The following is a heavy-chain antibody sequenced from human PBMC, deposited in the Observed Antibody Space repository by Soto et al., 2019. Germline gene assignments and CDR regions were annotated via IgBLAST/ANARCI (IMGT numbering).Heavy chain of an antibody. Sequence: GESLKISCKGSGYSFTSYWIAWVRQMPGKGLEWMGIIYPGDSDTRYSPSFQGQVTISADKSISTAYLQWSSLKASDTAMYYCARHSEADVFFYYGMDVWGQGTTVTVSS. CDR3: ARHSEADVFFYYGMDV. V-gene: IGHV5-51*01. D-gene: IGHD2-15*01. CDR2: IYPGDSDT. CDR1: GYSFTSYW. J-gene: IGHJ6*02.